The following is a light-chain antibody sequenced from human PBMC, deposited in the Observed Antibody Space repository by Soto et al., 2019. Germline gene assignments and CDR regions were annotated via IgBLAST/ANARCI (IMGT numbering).Light chain of an antibody. CDR1: QGINNA. J-gene: IGKJ4*01. Sequence: AIQLTQSPSSLSASVGDRVTITCRASQGINNALVWYQQRPGKAPKFLIYDVSSLESGVPSRFSGSGAGTDFTLTISYLQPEDFATYYCQQFNRFPLTFGGGTKVDIK. CDR3: QQFNRFPLT. CDR2: DVS. V-gene: IGKV1-13*02.